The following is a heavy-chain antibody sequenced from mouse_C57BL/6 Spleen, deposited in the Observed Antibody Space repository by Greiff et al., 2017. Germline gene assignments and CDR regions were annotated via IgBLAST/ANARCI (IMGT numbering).Heavy chain of an antibody. J-gene: IGHJ3*01. D-gene: IGHD2-5*01. CDR2: ISSGGDYI. Sequence: EVMLVESGAGLVKPGGSLKLSCAASGFTFSSYAMSWVRQTPEKRLEWVAYISSGGDYIYYADTVKGRFTISRDNARNTLYLQTSSLKSEDTAMYYCTRGYSNYTGFAYWGQGTLVTVSA. V-gene: IGHV5-9-1*02. CDR1: GFTFSSYA. CDR3: TRGYSNYTGFAY.